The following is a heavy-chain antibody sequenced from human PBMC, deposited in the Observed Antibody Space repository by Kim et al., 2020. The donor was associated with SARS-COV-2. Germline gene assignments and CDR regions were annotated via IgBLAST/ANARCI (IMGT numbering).Heavy chain of an antibody. CDR3: AKVAYCSSTSCLYRSWFDP. V-gene: IGHV3-23*01. CDR1: GFTFSSYA. Sequence: GGSLRLSCAASGFTFSSYAMSWVRQAPGKGLEWVSAISGSGGSTYYADSVKGRFTISRDNSKNTLYLQMNSLRAEDTAVYYCAKVAYCSSTSCLYRSWFDPWGQGTLVTVSS. J-gene: IGHJ5*02. CDR2: ISGSGGST. D-gene: IGHD2-2*01.